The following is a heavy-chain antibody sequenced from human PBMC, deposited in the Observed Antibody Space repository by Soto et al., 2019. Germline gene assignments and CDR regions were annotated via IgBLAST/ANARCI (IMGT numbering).Heavy chain of an antibody. V-gene: IGHV1-3*01. CDR1: GYTFTIYT. Sequence: QVHLVQSGAEVKKPGASVKISCKASGYTFTIYTMNWVRQAPGQRLEWMGWINPDNGNTKSSQKFQDRVIITRDTSASTAYRDLSSLRSEDTAVYYCARGIATGQLDPWGQGTLVTVSS. CDR2: INPDNGNT. J-gene: IGHJ5*02. D-gene: IGHD2-15*01. CDR3: ARGIATGQLDP.